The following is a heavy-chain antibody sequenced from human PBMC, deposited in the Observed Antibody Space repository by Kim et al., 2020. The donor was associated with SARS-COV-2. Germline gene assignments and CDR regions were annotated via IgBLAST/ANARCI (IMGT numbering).Heavy chain of an antibody. V-gene: IGHV4-39*01. D-gene: IGHD1-26*01. Sequence: SETLSLTCTVSGGSISSSSYYWGWIRQPPGKGLEWIGSIYYSGSTYYNPSLKSRVTISVDTSKNQFSLKLSSVTAADTAGYYCASLVGAKAHAFDTWGAGAMVTVSS. J-gene: IGHJ3*02. CDR3: ASLVGAKAHAFDT. CDR2: IYYSGST. CDR1: GGSISSSSYY.